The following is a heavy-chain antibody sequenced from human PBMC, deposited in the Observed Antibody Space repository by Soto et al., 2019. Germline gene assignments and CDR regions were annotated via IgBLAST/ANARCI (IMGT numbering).Heavy chain of an antibody. J-gene: IGHJ5*02. D-gene: IGHD1-26*01. V-gene: IGHV3-53*01. CDR3: ARLDRASGSPLLDP. CDR2: IYSGGST. CDR1: GFTVSSNY. Sequence: GGSLRLSCAASGFTVSSNYMSWVRQAPGKGLEWVSVIYSGGSTYYADSVKGRFTISRDNSKNTLYLQMNSLRAEDTAVYYCARLDRASGSPLLDPWGQGTLVTVSS.